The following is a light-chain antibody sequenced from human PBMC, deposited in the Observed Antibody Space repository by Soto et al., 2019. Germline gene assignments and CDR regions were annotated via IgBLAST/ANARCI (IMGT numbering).Light chain of an antibody. CDR1: QSVSSYY. J-gene: IGKJ1*01. V-gene: IGKV3-20*01. CDR3: QQCGSSPWT. Sequence: ELVLTQSPCTLSFSPGERAALSCRASQSVSSYYLAWYQQKPGQAPRLLIYAASSRATGIPDRFSGGGSGTDFTLTISRLEPEDFAVYYCQQCGSSPWTFGQGTKVDIK. CDR2: AAS.